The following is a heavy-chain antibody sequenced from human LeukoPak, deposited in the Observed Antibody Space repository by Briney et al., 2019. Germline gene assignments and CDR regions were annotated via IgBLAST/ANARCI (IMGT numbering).Heavy chain of an antibody. CDR1: GFTFSSYE. V-gene: IGHV3-48*03. CDR2: ISSSGSTI. D-gene: IGHD1-1*01. Sequence: GGSLRLSCAASGFTFSSYEMNWVRQAPGKGLEWVSYISSSGSTIYYADSVKGRFSISRDNAKNSLFLEMNSLRAEDTAVYYCARGYNYGSHFEYWGQGTPVTVSS. CDR3: ARGYNYGSHFEY. J-gene: IGHJ4*02.